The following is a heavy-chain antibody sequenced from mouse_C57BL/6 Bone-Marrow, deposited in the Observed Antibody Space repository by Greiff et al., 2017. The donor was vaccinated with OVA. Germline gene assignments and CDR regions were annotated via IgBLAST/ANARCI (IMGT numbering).Heavy chain of an antibody. V-gene: IGHV2-2*01. CDR2: IWSGGST. D-gene: IGHD2-1*01. CDR3: AKLLCYAMDY. CDR1: GFSLTSYG. J-gene: IGHJ4*01. Sequence: VQLQQSGPGLVQPSQSLSITCPVSGFSLTSYGVHWVRQSPGKGLEWLGVIWSGGSTDYNAAFISRLSISKDNSKSQVFFKMNSLQADDTAIYYCAKLLCYAMDYWGQGTSVTVSS.